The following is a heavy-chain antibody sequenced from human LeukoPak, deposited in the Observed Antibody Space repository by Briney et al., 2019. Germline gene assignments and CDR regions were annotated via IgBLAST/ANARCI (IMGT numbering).Heavy chain of an antibody. D-gene: IGHD3-22*01. CDR3: AREGGYYDSSGYYYLIDY. V-gene: IGHV4-61*01. CDR1: GGSVSSGSYY. CDR2: IYYSGST. J-gene: IGHJ4*02. Sequence: SETLSLTCTVSGGSVSSGSYYWSWIRQPPGKGLEWIGYIYYSGSTNYNPSLKSRVTISVDTSKNQFSLKPSSVTAADTAVYYCAREGGYYDSSGYYYLIDYWGQGTLVTVSS.